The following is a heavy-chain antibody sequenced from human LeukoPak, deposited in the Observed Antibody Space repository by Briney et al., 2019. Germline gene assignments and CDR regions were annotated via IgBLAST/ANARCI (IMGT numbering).Heavy chain of an antibody. CDR1: GGSISSYY. CDR3: ARARIAAAGTGGLLGY. V-gene: IGHV4-59*12. Sequence: SETLSLTCTVSGGSISSYYWSWIRQPPGKGLEWIGYIYYSGSTNYNPSLKSRVTISVDTSKNQFSLKLSSVTAADTAVYYCARARIAAAGTGGLLGYWGQGTLVTVSS. J-gene: IGHJ4*02. D-gene: IGHD6-13*01. CDR2: IYYSGST.